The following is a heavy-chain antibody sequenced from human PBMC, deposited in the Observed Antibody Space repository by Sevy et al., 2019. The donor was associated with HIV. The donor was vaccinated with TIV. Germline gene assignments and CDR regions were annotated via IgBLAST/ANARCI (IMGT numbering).Heavy chain of an antibody. J-gene: IGHJ5*02. CDR2: ISYAGSHK. Sequence: GGSLRLSCAASAFTFGTYAMHWVRQAPGKGLEWVAVISYAGSHKYYADSVKGRFTISRDDSKSSLYLQMNTLRAEDTAVYYCARDAGYSVNWYARYDPWGQGTLVTVSS. CDR1: AFTFGTYA. D-gene: IGHD6-13*01. CDR3: ARDAGYSVNWYARYDP. V-gene: IGHV3-30*03.